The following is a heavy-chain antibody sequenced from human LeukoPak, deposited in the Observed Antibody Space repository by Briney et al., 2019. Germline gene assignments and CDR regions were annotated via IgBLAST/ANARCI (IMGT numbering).Heavy chain of an antibody. J-gene: IGHJ4*02. V-gene: IGHV4-34*01. CDR2: INQSGST. Sequence: SETLSLTCAVYGGSFSGYYWSWMRQPPGEGLEWIGDINQSGSTTYNPSLKSRVTILVDTSKNQFSLKLSSVTAADTAVYYCAGHYGDYGPHYFDYWGQGTLVTVSS. D-gene: IGHD4-17*01. CDR3: AGHYGDYGPHYFDY. CDR1: GGSFSGYY.